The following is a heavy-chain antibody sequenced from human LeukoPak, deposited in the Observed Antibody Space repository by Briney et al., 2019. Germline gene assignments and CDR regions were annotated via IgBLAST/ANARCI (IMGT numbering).Heavy chain of an antibody. V-gene: IGHV4-39*02. J-gene: IGHJ4*02. CDR1: GGSISSSSYS. Sequence: PSETLSLTCTVSGGSISSSSYSWGWLRQPPGKGLEWIGSIYYSGRTYYNPPLKSRVTISVDTSKNQFSLKLSSVTAADTAVYYCARDSVDTALDYWGQGTLVTVSS. CDR3: ARDSVDTALDY. CDR2: IYYSGRT. D-gene: IGHD5-18*01.